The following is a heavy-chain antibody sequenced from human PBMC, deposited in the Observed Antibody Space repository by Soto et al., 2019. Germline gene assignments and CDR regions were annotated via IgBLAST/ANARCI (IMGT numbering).Heavy chain of an antibody. CDR1: GFTFSSYW. CDR2: IKQDGSEK. J-gene: IGHJ6*03. CDR3: ARWAACSSTSCYRYYYYYYMEV. Sequence: GGSLRLSCAASGFTFSSYWMSWVRQAPGKGLEWVANIKQDGSEKYYVDSVKGRFTISRDNAKNSLYLQMNSLRAEDTAVYYCARWAACSSTSCYRYYYYYYMEVWGKGTTVTVSS. D-gene: IGHD2-2*01. V-gene: IGHV3-7*01.